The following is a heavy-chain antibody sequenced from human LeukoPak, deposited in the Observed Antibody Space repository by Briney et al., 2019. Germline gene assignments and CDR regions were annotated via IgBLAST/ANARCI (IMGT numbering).Heavy chain of an antibody. CDR1: GGSISSYY. CDR3: ARYSKKLAVAGTNYYYGMDV. D-gene: IGHD6-19*01. Sequence: SETLSLTCTVSGGSISSYYWSWIRQPPGKGLEWIGYIYYSGSTNYNPSLKSRVTISVDTSKNQFSLKLSSVTAADTAVYYCARYSKKLAVAGTNYYYGMDVWGQGTMVTVSS. J-gene: IGHJ6*02. CDR2: IYYSGST. V-gene: IGHV4-59*08.